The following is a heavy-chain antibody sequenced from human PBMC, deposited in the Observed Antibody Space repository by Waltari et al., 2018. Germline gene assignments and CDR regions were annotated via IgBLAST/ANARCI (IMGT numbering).Heavy chain of an antibody. CDR1: GGTFSSYA. Sequence: QVQLVQSGSEVKKPGSSVKVSCTASGGTFSSYAISWVRQAPGQGLEWMGRIIPIFGTANYAQKFQGRVTITADKSTSTAYMELSSLRSEDTAVYYCARDPPLRPTTVTTDYWGQGTLVTVSS. D-gene: IGHD4-4*01. V-gene: IGHV1-69*13. J-gene: IGHJ4*02. CDR2: IIPIFGTA. CDR3: ARDPPLRPTTVTTDY.